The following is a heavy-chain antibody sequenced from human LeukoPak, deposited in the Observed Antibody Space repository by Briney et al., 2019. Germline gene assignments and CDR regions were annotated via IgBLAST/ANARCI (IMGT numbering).Heavy chain of an antibody. CDR3: ARVSNLYQGYCSGGSCYTGFDY. V-gene: IGHV4-4*02. CDR2: IYHSGST. J-gene: IGHJ4*02. CDR1: GGSISSSNW. Sequence: PSGTLSLTRAVSGGSISSSNWWSWVRQPPGKGLEWIGEIYHSGSTNYNPSLKSRVTISVDKSKNQFSLKLSSVTAADTAVYYCARVSNLYQGYCSGGSCYTGFDYWGQGTLVTVSS. D-gene: IGHD2-15*01.